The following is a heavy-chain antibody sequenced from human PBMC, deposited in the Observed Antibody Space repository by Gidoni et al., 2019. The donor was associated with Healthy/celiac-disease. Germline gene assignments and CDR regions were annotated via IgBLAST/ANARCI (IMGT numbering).Heavy chain of an antibody. D-gene: IGHD3-22*01. Sequence: QVQLVQSGAEVKKPGSSVKVSCKASGGTFSSYAISWVRQAPGQGLEWMGGIIPIFGTANYAQKFQGRVTITADESTSTAYMELSSLRSEDTAVYYCARVGLDLGYDSSGYLVHWGQGTLVTVSS. CDR1: GGTFSSYA. J-gene: IGHJ4*02. V-gene: IGHV1-69*01. CDR3: ARVGLDLGYDSSGYLVH. CDR2: IIPIFGTA.